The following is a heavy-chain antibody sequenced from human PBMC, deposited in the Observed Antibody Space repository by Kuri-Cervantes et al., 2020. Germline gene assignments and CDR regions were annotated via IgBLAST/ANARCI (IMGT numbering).Heavy chain of an antibody. Sequence: ASVKVSCKASGYTFTSYYMHWVRQAPGQGLEWMGIINPSGGSTSYARKFQGRVTMTRDTSTSTVYMELSSLRSEDTAVYYCARGKLTRGILVITFDYYGMDVWGQGTTVTVSS. J-gene: IGHJ6*02. CDR3: ARGKLTRGILVITFDYYGMDV. CDR1: GYTFTSYY. V-gene: IGHV1-46*01. CDR2: INPSGGST. D-gene: IGHD3-22*01.